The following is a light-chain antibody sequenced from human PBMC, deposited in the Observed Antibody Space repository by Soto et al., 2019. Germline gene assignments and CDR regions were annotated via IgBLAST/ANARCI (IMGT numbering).Light chain of an antibody. CDR3: CSYTDRHTRQLV. Sequence: QSALTQPASVSGSPGQSITISCTGTSSDVGGYNYVSWYQQHPGKAPKFMIYDVSNRPSGVCDRFSGSKPSNTASLTISGLQAEDEADYDYCSYTDRHTRQLVFGTGTKLTVL. CDR1: SSDVGGYNY. J-gene: IGLJ1*01. V-gene: IGLV2-14*01. CDR2: DVS.